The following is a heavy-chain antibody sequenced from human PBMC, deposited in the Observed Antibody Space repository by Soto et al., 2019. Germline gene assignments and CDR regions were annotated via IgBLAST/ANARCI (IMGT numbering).Heavy chain of an antibody. CDR3: ATTDLGEHYYYYYYMDV. D-gene: IGHD3-16*01. J-gene: IGHJ6*03. CDR2: ISGSGGST. CDR1: GFTFSSYS. Sequence: PGGSLRLSCAASGFTFSSYSMSWVRQTTGKGLEWVSAISGSGGSTYYADSVKGRFTISRDNSKNTLYLQMNSLRAEDTAVYYCATTDLGEHYYYYYYMDVWGKGTTVTVSS. V-gene: IGHV3-23*01.